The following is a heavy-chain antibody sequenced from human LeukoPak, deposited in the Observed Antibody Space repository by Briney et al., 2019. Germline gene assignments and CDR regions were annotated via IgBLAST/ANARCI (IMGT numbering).Heavy chain of an antibody. CDR1: GGSISSSSYY. CDR3: ARTGYCSGGTCYRYFDY. CDR2: IYYSGST. V-gene: IGHV4-39*01. D-gene: IGHD2-15*01. J-gene: IGHJ4*02. Sequence: SETLSLTCTVSGGSISSSSYYWGWIRQPPGKGLEWIGSIYYSGSTYYNPSLKSRVTISVDTSKNQFSLKLSSVTAADTAVYYCARTGYCSGGTCYRYFDYWGQGTLVTVSS.